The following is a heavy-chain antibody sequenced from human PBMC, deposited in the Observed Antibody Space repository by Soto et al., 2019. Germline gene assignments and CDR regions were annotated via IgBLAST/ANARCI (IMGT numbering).Heavy chain of an antibody. CDR2: ISAYNGNT. D-gene: IGHD1-1*01. J-gene: IGHJ5*02. CDR3: ARDPWHHGNGGNWFDP. CDR1: GYTFTSYG. V-gene: IGHV1-18*04. Sequence: ASVKVSCKASGYTFTSYGISWVRQAPGQGLEWMGWISAYNGNTNYAQKLQGRVTMTTDTSTSTAYMELRSLRSDDTAVYYCARDPWHHGNGGNWFDPWGQETLVTVSS.